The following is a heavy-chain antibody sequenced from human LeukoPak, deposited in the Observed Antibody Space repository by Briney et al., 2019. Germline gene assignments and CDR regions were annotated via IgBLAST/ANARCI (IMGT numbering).Heavy chain of an antibody. Sequence: GASVKVSCKASGYTFTSYGISWVRQAPGQGLEWMGWISAYNGNTNYAQKLQGRVTMTTDTSTSTAYMELRSLRSDDTAVYYCARGRLRTTIAPDADYWGQGTLVTVSS. CDR2: ISAYNGNT. CDR1: GYTFTSYG. J-gene: IGHJ4*02. V-gene: IGHV1-18*01. CDR3: ARGRLRTTIAPDADY. D-gene: IGHD3-22*01.